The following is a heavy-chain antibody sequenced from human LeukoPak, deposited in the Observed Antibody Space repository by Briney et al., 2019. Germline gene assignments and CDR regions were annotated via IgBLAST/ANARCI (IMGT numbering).Heavy chain of an antibody. D-gene: IGHD6-25*01. CDR2: VYYSGST. Sequence: SEALSLTCAVYGVSFSGYYWSWIRQPPGKGLEWIGYVYYSGSTNYNPSLKSRVTISLDTSKNQFSLKLSSVTAADTAVYYCASAGYSSVGWFDPWGQGTLVTVSS. CDR3: ASAGYSSVGWFDP. CDR1: GVSFSGYY. J-gene: IGHJ5*02. V-gene: IGHV4-59*01.